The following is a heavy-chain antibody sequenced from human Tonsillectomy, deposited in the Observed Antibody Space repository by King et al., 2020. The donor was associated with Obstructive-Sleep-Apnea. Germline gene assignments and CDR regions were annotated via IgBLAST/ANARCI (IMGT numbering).Heavy chain of an antibody. CDR1: SGSISNYY. CDR3: ASGPLSSCYTWFDP. CDR2: VYYSGSA. D-gene: IGHD3-22*01. V-gene: IGHV4-59*01. Sequence: VQLQESGPGLVKPAETLSLTCTVSSGSISNYYWSWIRQRPGKRLEWIGYVYYSGSANYNPSLKSRVTMSVDTSKNEFSLKLSSVTAADTAVYFCASGPLSSCYTWFDPWGQGTLVTVSS. J-gene: IGHJ5*02.